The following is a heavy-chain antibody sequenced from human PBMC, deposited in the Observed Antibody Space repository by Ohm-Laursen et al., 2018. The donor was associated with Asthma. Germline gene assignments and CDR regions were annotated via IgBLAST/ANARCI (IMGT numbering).Heavy chain of an antibody. D-gene: IGHD2-2*01. Sequence: SLRLSCAASGFTFSSYSMNWVRQAPGKGLEWVSSISSSSSYIYYADSVKGRFTISRDNAKNSLYLQMNSLRAEDTAVYYCARDRVVPTAMLLYYYYGMDVWAQGTTVTVSS. CDR2: ISSSSSYI. J-gene: IGHJ6*02. CDR3: ARDRVVPTAMLLYYYYGMDV. CDR1: GFTFSSYS. V-gene: IGHV3-21*01.